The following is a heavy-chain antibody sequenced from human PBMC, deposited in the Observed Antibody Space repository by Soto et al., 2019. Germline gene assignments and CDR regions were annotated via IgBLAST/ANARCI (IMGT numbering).Heavy chain of an antibody. CDR2: MQPSSGRT. CDR3: ARGVTAGVDY. D-gene: IGHD1-26*01. CDR1: GYSFTSLD. J-gene: IGHJ4*02. V-gene: IGHV1-8*01. Sequence: QVQLVQSGAEVREPGASVKVSCKASGYSFTSLDINWVRQTTGQGLEWMGWMQPSSGRTGYAQKFQGRATMTRDTSINTAYMELSRLTSDEPAFYYCARGVTAGVDYWGQGTLVTVSS.